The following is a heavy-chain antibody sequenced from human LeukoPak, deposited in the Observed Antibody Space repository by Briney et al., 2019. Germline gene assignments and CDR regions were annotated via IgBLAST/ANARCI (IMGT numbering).Heavy chain of an antibody. J-gene: IGHJ4*02. Sequence: SETLSLTCTVSGGSISSYYWSWIRQPPGKGLEWIGYIYYSGSTNYNPSLKSRVTISVDTSKNQLSLKLSSVTAADTAVYYCARAGRDYDFCSGYYKGDHFDYWGQGTLVTVSS. CDR3: ARAGRDYDFCSGYYKGDHFDY. CDR1: GGSISSYY. V-gene: IGHV4-59*01. CDR2: IYYSGST. D-gene: IGHD3-3*01.